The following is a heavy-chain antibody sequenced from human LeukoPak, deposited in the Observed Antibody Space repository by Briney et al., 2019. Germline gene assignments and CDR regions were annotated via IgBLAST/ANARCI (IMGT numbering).Heavy chain of an antibody. Sequence: SETLSLTCTVSGGSISSYYWSWIRQPAGKGLEWIGRIYTSGSTNYNPSLKSRVTTSVDTSKNQFSLKLSYVTAADTAVYYCARARQYYYDSSGYSYFDYWGQGTLVTVSS. CDR2: IYTSGST. CDR1: GGSISSYY. J-gene: IGHJ4*02. D-gene: IGHD3-22*01. V-gene: IGHV4-4*07. CDR3: ARARQYYYDSSGYSYFDY.